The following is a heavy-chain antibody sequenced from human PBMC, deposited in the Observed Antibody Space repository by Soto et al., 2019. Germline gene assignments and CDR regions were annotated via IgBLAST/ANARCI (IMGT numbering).Heavy chain of an antibody. CDR1: GYTFTSYG. V-gene: IGHV1-18*04. CDR3: ARDLPFVLMVYASFDY. D-gene: IGHD2-8*01. CDR2: ISAYNGNT. J-gene: IGHJ4*02. Sequence: ASVKVSCKASGYTFTSYGISWVRQAPGQGLEWMGWISAYNGNTNYAQKLQGRVTMTTDTSTSTAYMELRSLRSDDTALYYCARDLPFVLMVYASFDYWGQGTLVTVSS.